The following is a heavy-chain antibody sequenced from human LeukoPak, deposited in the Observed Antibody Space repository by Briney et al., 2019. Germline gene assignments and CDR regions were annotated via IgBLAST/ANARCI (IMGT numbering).Heavy chain of an antibody. CDR2: INHSGST. J-gene: IGHJ4*02. V-gene: IGHV4-34*01. Sequence: SETLSLTCAVYGGSFSGYYWSWIRQPPGKGLEWIGEINHSGSTNYNPSLKSRVTISVDTSKNQFSLKLSSVTAADTAVYYCARGRYYYDSSGYYYGFDYWGQGTLVTVFS. D-gene: IGHD3-22*01. CDR3: ARGRYYYDSSGYYYGFDY. CDR1: GGSFSGYY.